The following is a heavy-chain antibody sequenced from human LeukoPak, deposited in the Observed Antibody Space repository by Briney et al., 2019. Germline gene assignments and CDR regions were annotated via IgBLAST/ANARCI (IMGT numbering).Heavy chain of an antibody. V-gene: IGHV3-23*01. CDR1: A. Sequence: AMRGVRXXRGKGRGGGAAISGSGGSTYYADSVKGRFTISRENSKNTLYLQMNSLRAEDTAVYYCAKYYGDYWGQGTLVTVSS. CDR2: ISGSGGST. J-gene: IGHJ4*02. CDR3: AKYYGDY.